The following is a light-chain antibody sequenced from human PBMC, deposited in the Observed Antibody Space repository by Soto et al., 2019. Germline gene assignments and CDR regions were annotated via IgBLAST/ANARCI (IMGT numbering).Light chain of an antibody. V-gene: IGKV3-20*01. Sequence: EIVLTQSPGTLSLSPGERATLSCRASQRVGGSYLAWYQQKPGQAPRLLIYGASSRATGIPDRFSGSGSGTDFTLIISRLEPEDFAVYNCQHYGTAPWTFGQGTKVEIK. CDR1: QRVGGSY. CDR2: GAS. J-gene: IGKJ1*01. CDR3: QHYGTAPWT.